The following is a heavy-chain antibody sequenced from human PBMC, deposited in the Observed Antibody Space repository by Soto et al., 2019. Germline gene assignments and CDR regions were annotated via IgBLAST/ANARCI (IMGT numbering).Heavy chain of an antibody. CDR1: GGTFSSYD. Sequence: QVQLVQSGAEVKKPGSSVKVSCKASGGTFSSYDISWVRQAPGQGLEWMGGIIPIFGTANYAQKFQGRVTITADESTSTAYMELSSLRSEDTAVYYCARDQCSGGSCYAYFDYWGQGTLVTVSS. J-gene: IGHJ4*02. CDR2: IIPIFGTA. CDR3: ARDQCSGGSCYAYFDY. D-gene: IGHD2-15*01. V-gene: IGHV1-69*01.